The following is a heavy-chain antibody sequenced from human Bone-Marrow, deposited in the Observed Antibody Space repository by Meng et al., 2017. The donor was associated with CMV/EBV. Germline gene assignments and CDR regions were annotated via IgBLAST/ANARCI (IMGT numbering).Heavy chain of an antibody. Sequence: ASVKVSCKASGYTFTSYDINWVRQATGQGLEWMGWMNPNSGNTGYAQKFQGRVTITRNTSISTAYMELSRLRSEDTAVYYCARVQTYYNFWGGYYTGSIHYYGMDVWGQGTTVTVSS. V-gene: IGHV1-8*03. CDR2: MNPNSGNT. CDR3: ARVQTYYNFWGGYYTGSIHYYGMDV. CDR1: GYTFTSYD. D-gene: IGHD3-3*01. J-gene: IGHJ6*02.